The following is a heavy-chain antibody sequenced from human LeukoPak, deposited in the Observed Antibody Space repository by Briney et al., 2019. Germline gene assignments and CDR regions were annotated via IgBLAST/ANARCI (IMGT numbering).Heavy chain of an antibody. D-gene: IGHD6-19*01. V-gene: IGHV1-2*02. CDR1: GYTFTGYY. J-gene: IGHJ4*02. CDR2: INPNSGGT. CDR3: AREGGIAVAGTEFDY. Sequence: GASVKVSCKASGYTFTGYYMHWVRQAPGQGLEWMGWINPNSGGTNYAQKFQGRVTMTRDASISTAYMELSRLRSDDTAVYYCAREGGIAVAGTEFDYWGQGTLVTVSS.